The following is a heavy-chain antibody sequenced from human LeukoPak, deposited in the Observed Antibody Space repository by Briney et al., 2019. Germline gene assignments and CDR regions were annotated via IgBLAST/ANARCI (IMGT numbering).Heavy chain of an antibody. V-gene: IGHV3-23*01. CDR1: GFTFSNAW. CDR2: VGDGDDST. D-gene: IGHD6-6*01. J-gene: IGHJ4*02. Sequence: GGSLRLSCAASGFTFSNAWMSWVRLAPGKGLEWVSGVGDGDDSTYYADSVKGRFAISRDNSKNTLYLQMNSLRAEDTAVYYCAKGMAEYFDYWGQGTLVTVSS. CDR3: AKGMAEYFDY.